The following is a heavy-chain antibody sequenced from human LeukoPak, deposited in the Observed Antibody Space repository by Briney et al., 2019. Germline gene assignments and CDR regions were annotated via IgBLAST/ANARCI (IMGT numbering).Heavy chain of an antibody. V-gene: IGHV1-24*01. J-gene: IGHJ4*02. CDR2: FDPEDGET. D-gene: IGHD3-22*01. CDR3: AADRADFDSSGYALDY. Sequence: ASVKVSCKVSGYSLTELSMQWVRQAPGKGLEWMGGFDPEDGETIYAEKFQGRVTMTEDTSTDTAYMELSSLRSEDTAVYYCAADRADFDSSGYALDYWGQGTVVTVSS. CDR1: GYSLTELS.